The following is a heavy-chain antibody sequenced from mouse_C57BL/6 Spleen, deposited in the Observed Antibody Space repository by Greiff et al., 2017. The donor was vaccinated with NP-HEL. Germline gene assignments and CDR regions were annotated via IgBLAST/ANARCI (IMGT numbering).Heavy chain of an antibody. CDR1: GYTFTSYW. V-gene: IGHV1-55*01. Sequence: QVQLQQPGAELVKPGASVKMSCKASGYTFTSYWITWVKQRPGQGLEWIGDIYPGSGSTNYNEKFKSKATLTVDPSSSPAYMQLSSLTSEDSAVYACARGVDYWGQGTTLTVSS. CDR2: IYPGSGST. CDR3: ARGVDY. J-gene: IGHJ2*01.